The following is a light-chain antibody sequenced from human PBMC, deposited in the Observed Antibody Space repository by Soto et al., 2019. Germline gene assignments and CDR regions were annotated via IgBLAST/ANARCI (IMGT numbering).Light chain of an antibody. V-gene: IGLV3-1*01. CDR1: KLGDKY. J-gene: IGLJ2*01. Sequence: SYELTQPPSVSVSPGQTASITCSGDKLGDKYACWYQQKPGQSPVLVIYQDSKRPSGIPERFSGSNSGNTATLTISRTQAMDEADYYCQAWDSSTGRVFGGGTKVTVL. CDR3: QAWDSSTGRV. CDR2: QDS.